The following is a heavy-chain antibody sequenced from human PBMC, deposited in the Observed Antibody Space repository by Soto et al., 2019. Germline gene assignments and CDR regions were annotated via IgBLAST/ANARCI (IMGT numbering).Heavy chain of an antibody. D-gene: IGHD5-12*01. V-gene: IGHV4-39*01. CDR3: ARGEMATKSSYYFDY. CDR1: GGSISSSSYY. CDR2: IYYSGST. Sequence: PSETLSLTCTVSGGSISSSSYYWGWIRQPPGKGLEWIGSIYYSGSTYYNPSLKSRVTISVDTSKNQFSLKLSSVTAADTAVYYCARGEMATKSSYYFDYWGQGTLVTVSS. J-gene: IGHJ4*02.